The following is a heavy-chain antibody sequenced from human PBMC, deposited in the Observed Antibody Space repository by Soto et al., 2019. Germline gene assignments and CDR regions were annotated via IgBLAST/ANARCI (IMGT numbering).Heavy chain of an antibody. D-gene: IGHD6-19*01. CDR3: ARVYSSPSYYYYGMDA. V-gene: IGHV4-39*01. Sequence: PXASLSLTCTVSGGSISSRRYYWGWIRQPPGKGLEWIGSIYYSGSTYYNPSLKSRVTISVDTTKNQFSLKLSSVTAADTAVYYCARVYSSPSYYYYGMDASGHGTTVTVSS. CDR1: GGSISSRRYY. J-gene: IGHJ6*02. CDR2: IYYSGST.